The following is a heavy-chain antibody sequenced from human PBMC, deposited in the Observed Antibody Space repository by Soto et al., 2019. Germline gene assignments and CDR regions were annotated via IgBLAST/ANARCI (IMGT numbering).Heavy chain of an antibody. V-gene: IGHV1-8*01. J-gene: IGHJ4*02. D-gene: IGHD6-13*01. CDR1: GYTFTNYD. CDR2: MSPKNGSR. Sequence: ASVKVSCMASGYTFTNYDINWVRQATGQGLEWMGWMSPKNGSRRNAQELQGGVTMTTDSSKSTAYMELSGLRSDDTAVYYCASASSSWDYTRYWGQGTLVTVSS. CDR3: ASASSSWDYTRY.